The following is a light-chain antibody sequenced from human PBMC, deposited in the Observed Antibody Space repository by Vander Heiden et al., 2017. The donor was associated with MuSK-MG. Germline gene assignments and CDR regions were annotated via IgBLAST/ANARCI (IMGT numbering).Light chain of an antibody. J-gene: IGKJ4*01. CDR3: QQFDSLPPPT. CDR2: HAS. V-gene: IGKV1-33*01. CDR1: QDITNY. Sequence: DIQMTQSPSSLSASVGDRVTITCQASQDITNYLNWYHQKPGKAPKLLIHHASILEAGVPSGFSGGGSGTNFSFTISGLQTEDFGTYYCQQFDSLPPPTFGGGTKVEI.